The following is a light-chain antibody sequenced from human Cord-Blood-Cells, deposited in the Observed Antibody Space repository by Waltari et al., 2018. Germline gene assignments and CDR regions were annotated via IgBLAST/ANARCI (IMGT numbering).Light chain of an antibody. CDR2: DVS. J-gene: IGLJ3*02. V-gene: IGLV2-11*01. Sequence: QSALTQPRSVSGSPGQSVTISCTGTRSDVGGYNYFSWYQQHPGKAPKLMIYDVSKRPSGVPDRFSGSKSGNTASLTISGLQAEDEADYYCCSYAGSPWVFGGGTKLTVL. CDR1: RSDVGGYNY. CDR3: CSYAGSPWV.